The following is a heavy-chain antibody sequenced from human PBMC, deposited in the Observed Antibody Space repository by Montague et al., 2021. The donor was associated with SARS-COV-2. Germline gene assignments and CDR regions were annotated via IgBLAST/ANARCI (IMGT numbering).Heavy chain of an antibody. D-gene: IGHD3-10*01. Sequence: SETLSLTSTVSGGSINSYYWSWIRQPPGKGLEWIGYIYYSGSTDYNPSLKSQVTISVDTSKNQFSLKLSSVTAADTAVYYCARRGQGTMVRGVIISAFDIWGQGTMVTVSS. CDR2: IYYSGST. V-gene: IGHV4-59*08. CDR3: ARRGQGTMVRGVIISAFDI. CDR1: GGSINSYY. J-gene: IGHJ3*02.